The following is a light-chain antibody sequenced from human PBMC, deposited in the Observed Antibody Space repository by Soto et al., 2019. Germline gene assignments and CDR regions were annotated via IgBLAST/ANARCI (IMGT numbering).Light chain of an antibody. V-gene: IGKV3-15*01. J-gene: IGKJ3*01. CDR2: GAS. CDR1: ESISRN. Sequence: EIGMPQSPATLSVSPGERVTLSCRASESISRNLAWYQQKPGQAPRLLIYGASIRDTGVPARFSGGGSGTEFTLTVSSLQSEDSAVYVCQQYVDWPPLTFGPGTKVYV. CDR3: QQYVDWPPLT.